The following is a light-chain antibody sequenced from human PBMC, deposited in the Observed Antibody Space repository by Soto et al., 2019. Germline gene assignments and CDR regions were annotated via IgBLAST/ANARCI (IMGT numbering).Light chain of an antibody. V-gene: IGLV1-40*01. J-gene: IGLJ7*01. CDR3: QSYDRSLSGYVV. CDR1: SSNIGARYD. CDR2: GNI. Sequence: QSVLTQPPSVSGAPGQRVTISCTGSSSNIGARYDVHWYQQLPGTAPKLLIYGNINRPSGVPDRFSGSKSGTSASLAITGLQAEDEADYYCQSYDRSLSGYVVFGGGTQLTVL.